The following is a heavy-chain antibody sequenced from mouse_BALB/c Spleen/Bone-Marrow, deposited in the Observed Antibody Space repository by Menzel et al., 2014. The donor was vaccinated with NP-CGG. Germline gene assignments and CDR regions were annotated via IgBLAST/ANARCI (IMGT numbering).Heavy chain of an antibody. V-gene: IGHV5-9-2*01. J-gene: IGHJ3*01. CDR3: ARHAYYDQTEVSFVY. CDR1: GFTFNSYG. D-gene: IGHD2-4*01. CDR2: ISGGGSYT. Sequence: EVKLVESGGGLVKSGGSLKLSCAASGFTFNSYGMSWVRQTPEKRLEWVATISGGGSYTFFPDSVKGGFTISRDKAKNNLYLQLSSLRSEDTALYYCARHAYYDQTEVSFVYWGQGTLVTVSA.